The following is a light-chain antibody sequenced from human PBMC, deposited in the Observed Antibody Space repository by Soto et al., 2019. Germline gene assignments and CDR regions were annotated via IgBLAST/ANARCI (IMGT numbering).Light chain of an antibody. Sequence: ETVLTQSPGTLSLSPGERATLSCRASQSVTSSYLAWYQQRPGQAPRLLIYGTSSRAAGIPDRFSGSGSGTDFTLTISRLEPDDFAVYYCQQYGSSPLTFGGGTKVDIK. CDR1: QSVTSSY. CDR2: GTS. CDR3: QQYGSSPLT. V-gene: IGKV3-20*01. J-gene: IGKJ4*01.